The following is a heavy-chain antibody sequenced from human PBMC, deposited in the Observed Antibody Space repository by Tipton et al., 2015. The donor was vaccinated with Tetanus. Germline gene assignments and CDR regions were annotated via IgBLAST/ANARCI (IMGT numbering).Heavy chain of an antibody. J-gene: IGHJ4*02. V-gene: IGHV3-7*01. CDR3: ARDVYAFWSGYYNL. CDR1: GFSFSTFW. D-gene: IGHD3-3*01. Sequence: GSLRLSCEGSGFSFSTFWMTWVCQAPGKGLEWVATIKEDGSETYYVDSVKGRFTISRDNANNLVSLQLNSLRVEDSGVYFCARDVYAFWSGYYNLWGQGTLVTVSS. CDR2: IKEDGSET.